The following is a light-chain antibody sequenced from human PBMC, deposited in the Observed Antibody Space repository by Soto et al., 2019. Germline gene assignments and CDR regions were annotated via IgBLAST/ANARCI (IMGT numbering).Light chain of an antibody. CDR3: SAWDNSLNGYV. CDR1: SSNIGSNT. Sequence: QSVLTQPLSVSASPGQRVTISCSGGSSNIGSNTVAWYQHLPGTAPPRLIVTAGQRPSGVPGRFSGSKSGTSASLAISGLQSEDEGDYCCSAWDNSLNGYVFGPGTKVTVL. CDR2: TAG. V-gene: IGLV1-44*01. J-gene: IGLJ1*01.